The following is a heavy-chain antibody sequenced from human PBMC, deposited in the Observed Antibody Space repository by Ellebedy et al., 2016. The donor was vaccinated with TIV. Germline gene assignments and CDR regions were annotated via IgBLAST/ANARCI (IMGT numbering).Heavy chain of an antibody. D-gene: IGHD1-20*01. CDR1: GFTVSYTY. CDR3: ARRISGTYGDDAMDI. V-gene: IGHV3-53*01. J-gene: IGHJ3*02. Sequence: GGSLRLSCAASGFTVSYTYMSWVRQAPGKGLEWVSVMQTGGDTYYADSVKGRFTISRDSSKNTLYLQMNSLRAEDTAVYYCARRISGTYGDDAMDIWGQGTMVTVSS. CDR2: MQTGGDT.